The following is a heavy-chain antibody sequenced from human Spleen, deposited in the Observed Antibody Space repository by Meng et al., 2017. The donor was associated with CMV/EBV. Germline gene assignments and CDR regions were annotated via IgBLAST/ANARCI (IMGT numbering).Heavy chain of an antibody. V-gene: IGHV3-23*01. Sequence: LSCGATSFSVNICALSRVRQAPGKGLAWDTNISTSGDSTHYADSVNGRFTITRDNSQTTLHLQMNGLRADDTAVYYCAKGNSGSHYDYWGQGVLVTVSS. CDR2: ISTSGDST. D-gene: IGHD1-26*01. CDR3: AKGNSGSHYDY. CDR1: SFSVNICA. J-gene: IGHJ4*02.